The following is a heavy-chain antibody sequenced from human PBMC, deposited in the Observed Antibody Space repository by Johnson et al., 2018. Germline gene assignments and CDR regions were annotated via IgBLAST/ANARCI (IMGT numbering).Heavy chain of an antibody. D-gene: IGHD4-17*01. J-gene: IGHJ1*01. CDR2: ISSISSYI. V-gene: IGHV3-21*01. CDR3: ARSDYGDYEYFQH. CDR1: GFTFRSYS. Sequence: VQLVESGGGLVEPGGSLRLCCAASGFTFRSYSMNWVRQAPGKGLEWVSSISSISSYIYYADSGKGRFTIYRDNAKNSLYLQMKSLRAEDTAVYSCARSDYGDYEYFQHWGQGTLVTVSS.